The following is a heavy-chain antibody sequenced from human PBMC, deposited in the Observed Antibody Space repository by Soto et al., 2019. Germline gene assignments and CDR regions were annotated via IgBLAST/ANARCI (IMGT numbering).Heavy chain of an antibody. CDR2: IYYSGST. V-gene: IGHV4-31*03. Sequence: SETLSLTCTVSGGSISSGGYYWSWIRQHPGKGLEWIGYIYYSGSTYYNPSLKSRVTISVDTSKNQFSLKLSSVTAADTAVYYRARDHRGYSYGTPLYYYYYGMDVWGQGTTVTVSS. CDR1: GGSISSGGYY. D-gene: IGHD5-18*01. J-gene: IGHJ6*02. CDR3: ARDHRGYSYGTPLYYYYYGMDV.